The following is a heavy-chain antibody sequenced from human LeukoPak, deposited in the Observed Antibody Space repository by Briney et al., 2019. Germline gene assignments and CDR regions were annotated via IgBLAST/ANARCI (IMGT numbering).Heavy chain of an antibody. CDR3: ARFDMSPGTGTAY. V-gene: IGHV1-69*13. Sequence: SVKVSCKASGGTFSSYAISWVRQAPGQGLEWMGGIIPIFGTANYAQKFQGRVTITADESTSTAYMELSRLRSDDTAVYYCARFDMSPGTGTAYWGQGTLVTVSS. J-gene: IGHJ4*02. CDR2: IIPIFGTA. CDR1: GGTFSSYA. D-gene: IGHD1-7*01.